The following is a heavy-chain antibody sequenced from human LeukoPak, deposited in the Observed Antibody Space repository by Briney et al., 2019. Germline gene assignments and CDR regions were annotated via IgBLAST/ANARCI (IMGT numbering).Heavy chain of an antibody. V-gene: IGHV4-59*08. J-gene: IGHJ4*02. CDR3: ARHVSEEPQGSSTFDY. CDR2: IYYSGST. Sequence: SETLPLTCTVSGGSISSYYWSWIRQPPGKGLEWIGCIYYSGSTNYNPSLKSRVTISVDTSKNQFSLKLSSVTAADAAVYYCARHVSEEPQGSSTFDYWGQGTLVSVSS. CDR1: GGSISSYY. D-gene: IGHD3-10*01.